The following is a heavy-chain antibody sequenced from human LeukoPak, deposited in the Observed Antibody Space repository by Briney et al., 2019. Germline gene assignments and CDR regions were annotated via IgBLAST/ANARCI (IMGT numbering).Heavy chain of an antibody. CDR2: INWNGGST. V-gene: IGHV3-20*04. J-gene: IGHJ3*02. D-gene: IGHD3-10*01. CDR1: GFSFRDFW. Sequence: PGGSLRLSCAASGFSFRDFWMTWVRQAPGKGLEWVSGINWNGGSTGYADSVKGRFTISRDNAKNSLYLQMNSLRAEDTALYYCARDYGSGVTDAFDIWGQGTMVTVSS. CDR3: ARDYGSGVTDAFDI.